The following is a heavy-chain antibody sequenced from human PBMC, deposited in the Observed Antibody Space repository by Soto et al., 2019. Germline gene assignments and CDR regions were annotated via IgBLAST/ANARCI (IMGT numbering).Heavy chain of an antibody. D-gene: IGHD3-22*01. Sequence: QITLRESGPTLVKVTQTVTLTCTFSGFSLSSTGVGVGWIRQPPGKALEGLALINWNDDKRYNPSLKSRLTITKDTSKNQVVLTLTNMDPVDTATYYCARSGHNSGFFYYDYWGQGTLVTVSS. CDR1: GFSLSSTGVG. J-gene: IGHJ4*02. V-gene: IGHV2-5*01. CDR3: ARSGHNSGFFYYDY. CDR2: INWNDDK.